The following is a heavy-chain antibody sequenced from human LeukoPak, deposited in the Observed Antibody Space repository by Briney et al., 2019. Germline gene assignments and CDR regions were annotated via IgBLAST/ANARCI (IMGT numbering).Heavy chain of an antibody. CDR1: GFTFDDYA. Sequence: GGSLRLSCAASGFTFDDYAMHWVRQAPGKGLEWVSGISWNSGSIGYADSVKGRFTISRDNAKNSLYLQMNSLRAEDTAVYYCAKDRYDFWSGNFDYWGQGTLVTVSS. J-gene: IGHJ4*02. CDR3: AKDRYDFWSGNFDY. CDR2: ISWNSGSI. V-gene: IGHV3-9*01. D-gene: IGHD3-3*01.